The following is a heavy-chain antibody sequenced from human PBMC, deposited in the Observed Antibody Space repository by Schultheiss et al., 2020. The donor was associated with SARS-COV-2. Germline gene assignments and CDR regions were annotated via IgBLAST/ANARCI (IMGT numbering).Heavy chain of an antibody. CDR3: ASRGSYGQYWFDP. J-gene: IGHJ5*02. CDR2: MNPNSGNT. CDR1: GYTFTSYD. V-gene: IGHV1-8*01. Sequence: GGSLRLSCKASGYTFTSYDINWVRQATGQGLEWMGWMNPNSGNTGYAQKFQGRVTITADESTSTAYMELSSLRSEDTAVYYCASRGSYGQYWFDPWGQGTLVTVSS. D-gene: IGHD1-26*01.